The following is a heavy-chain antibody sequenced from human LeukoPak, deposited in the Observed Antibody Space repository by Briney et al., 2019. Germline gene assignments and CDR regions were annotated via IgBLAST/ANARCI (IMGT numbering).Heavy chain of an antibody. J-gene: IGHJ3*01. CDR3: ARHDYHSNSDAFDV. D-gene: IGHD4-23*01. V-gene: IGHV3-7*02. CDR1: GFSFSTYW. Sequence: GGSLRLSCAASGFSFSTYWMSWVRQAPGKGLEWVAAINQDGSEKYYVDSVKGRFTISRDSAQNSLYPQMNSLRAEDTAVYYCARHDYHSNSDAFDVWGQGTMVTVSS. CDR2: INQDGSEK.